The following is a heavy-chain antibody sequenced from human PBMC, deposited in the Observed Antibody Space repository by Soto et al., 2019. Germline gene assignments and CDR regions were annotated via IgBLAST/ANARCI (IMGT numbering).Heavy chain of an antibody. Sequence: GGSLRLSCSAPGFTFSSYAMHWVRQAPGKGLEYVSAITSSGGGTYYADSMKGRFTISRDNSKNTLYLQMSSLRADDTAVYYCVTSLGYYADWGQGTLVTVSS. CDR3: VTSLGYYAD. D-gene: IGHD3-3*01. J-gene: IGHJ4*02. CDR2: ITSSGGGT. V-gene: IGHV3-64D*08. CDR1: GFTFSSYA.